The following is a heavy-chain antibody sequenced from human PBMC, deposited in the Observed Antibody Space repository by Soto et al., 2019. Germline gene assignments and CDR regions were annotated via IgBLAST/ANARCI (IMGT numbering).Heavy chain of an antibody. CDR3: AKVLSDYGDYRTPDY. V-gene: IGHV3-23*01. CDR2: ISGTGGST. CDR1: GFTFSSYA. D-gene: IGHD4-17*01. Sequence: GGSLRLSCAASGFTFSSYAMSWVRQAPGKGLEWVSAISGTGGSTYYADSVKGRFTISRDNSKNTLYLQMSSLRAEDTAVYYCAKVLSDYGDYRTPDYWGQGTLVTVSS. J-gene: IGHJ4*02.